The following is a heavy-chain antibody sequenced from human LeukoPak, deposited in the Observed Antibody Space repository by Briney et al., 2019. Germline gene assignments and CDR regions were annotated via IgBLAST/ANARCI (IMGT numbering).Heavy chain of an antibody. D-gene: IGHD6-19*01. CDR2: IYYSGST. CDR3: ARHSSGWYLGY. CDR1: GGSISSYY. Sequence: TSETLSLTRTVSGGSISSYYWSWIRQPPGKGLEWIGYIYYSGSTNYNPSLKSRVTISVDTSKNQFSLKLSSVTAADTAVYYCARHSSGWYLGYWGQGTLVTVSS. J-gene: IGHJ4*02. V-gene: IGHV4-59*01.